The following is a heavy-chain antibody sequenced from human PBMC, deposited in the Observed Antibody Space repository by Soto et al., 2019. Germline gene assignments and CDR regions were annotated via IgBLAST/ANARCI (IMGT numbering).Heavy chain of an antibody. CDR2: IIPIFGTA. D-gene: IGHD3-16*01. Sequence: ASVKVSCKASGGTFSSYAISWVRQAPGQGLEWMGGIIPIFGTANYAQKFQGRVTITADESTSTAYMELSSLRSEDTAVYYCARVSSGGRADYYYGMDVWGQGTTVTVSS. CDR3: ARVSSGGRADYYYGMDV. V-gene: IGHV1-69*13. J-gene: IGHJ6*02. CDR1: GGTFSSYA.